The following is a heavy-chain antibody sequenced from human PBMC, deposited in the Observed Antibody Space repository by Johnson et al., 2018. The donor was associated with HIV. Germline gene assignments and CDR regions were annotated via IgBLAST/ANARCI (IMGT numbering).Heavy chain of an antibody. CDR3: AKDRVDGRYCGL. D-gene: IGHD2-21*01. V-gene: IGHV3-30*18. J-gene: IGHJ3*01. CDR2: ISYDGSDK. CDR1: GSTFINAW. Sequence: QVQLVESGGGLVKPGGSLRLSCAASGSTFINAWMTWVRQAPGKGLEWVAVISYDGSDKDYADSVKGRFTISRDSSKNTLYLQMNSLRAEDTAVYYCAKDRVDGRYCGLWGQGTRVTVSS.